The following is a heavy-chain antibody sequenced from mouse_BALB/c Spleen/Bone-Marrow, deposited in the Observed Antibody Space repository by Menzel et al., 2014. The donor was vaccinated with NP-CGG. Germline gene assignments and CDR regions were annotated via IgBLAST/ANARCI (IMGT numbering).Heavy chain of an antibody. CDR1: GCTFTSYW. CDR3: ARFDGYDVGFAY. D-gene: IGHD2-2*01. CDR2: IYPGSGTA. V-gene: IGHV1S5*01. Sequence: QVQLQQSGSELVRPGASVKLSCKASGCTFTSYWMHWVKQRPGQGLEWIGNIYPGSGTAKYDEKFKNKATLTVDTSSSTAYMQLSSLTSEDSAVYYCARFDGYDVGFAYWGQGTLVTVS. J-gene: IGHJ3*01.